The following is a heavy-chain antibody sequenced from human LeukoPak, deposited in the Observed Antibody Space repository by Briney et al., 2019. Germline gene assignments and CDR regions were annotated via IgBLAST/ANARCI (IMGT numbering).Heavy chain of an antibody. J-gene: IGHJ4*02. Sequence: GGSLRLSCAASGFTVSSKYMSWVRQAPGKGLEWVSVIYSGGSTYYADSVKGRFTISRDNSKNTLYLQMNGLRAEDTAVYYCASCPEHYGVFRRNYFDCWGQGTLVTVSS. CDR1: GFTVSSKY. CDR2: IYSGGST. D-gene: IGHD4-17*01. CDR3: ASCPEHYGVFRRNYFDC. V-gene: IGHV3-66*01.